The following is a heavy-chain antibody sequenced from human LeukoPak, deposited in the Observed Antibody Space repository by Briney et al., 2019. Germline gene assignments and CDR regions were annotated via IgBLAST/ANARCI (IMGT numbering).Heavy chain of an antibody. D-gene: IGHD4-17*01. V-gene: IGHV3-48*01. CDR2: ISSSSSTI. Sequence: GSLRLSCAASGFTFSSYSMNWVRQAPGKGLEWVSYISSSSSTIYYADSVKGRLTISRDNSKNTLYLQMNSLRAEDTAVYYCARVVDHDYGDYYLDYWGQGTLVTVSS. CDR3: ARVVDHDYGDYYLDY. J-gene: IGHJ4*02. CDR1: GFTFSSYS.